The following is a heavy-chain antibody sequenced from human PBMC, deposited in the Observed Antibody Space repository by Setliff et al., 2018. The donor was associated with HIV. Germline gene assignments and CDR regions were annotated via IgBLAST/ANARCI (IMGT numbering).Heavy chain of an antibody. J-gene: IGHJ4*02. Sequence: SETLSLTCGVSGYSISSGYYWGWIRQPPGKGLEWIGNIYHSGITSYNPSLKSRVTISVDTSNHQFSLKLSSVTAAAPAVYYCARRIGAGNFDYWGQGTQVTVSS. D-gene: IGHD3-16*01. V-gene: IGHV4-38-2*01. CDR2: IYHSGIT. CDR3: ARRIGAGNFDY. CDR1: GYSISSGYY.